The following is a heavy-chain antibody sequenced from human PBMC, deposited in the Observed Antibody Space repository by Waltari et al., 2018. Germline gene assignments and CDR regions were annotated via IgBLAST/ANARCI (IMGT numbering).Heavy chain of an antibody. CDR1: GGTFSSYA. D-gene: IGHD3-3*01. Sequence: QVQLVQSGAEVKKPGSSVKVSCKASGGTFSSYAISWVRQAPGQGLEWKGGIIPILGTANYAQQCQGRFTITADESMSTAYMELSSLRSEDTAVYYCASDNYDFWSGYSVYMDVWGKGTTVTVSS. CDR3: ASDNYDFWSGYSVYMDV. J-gene: IGHJ6*03. V-gene: IGHV1-69*12. CDR2: IIPILGTA.